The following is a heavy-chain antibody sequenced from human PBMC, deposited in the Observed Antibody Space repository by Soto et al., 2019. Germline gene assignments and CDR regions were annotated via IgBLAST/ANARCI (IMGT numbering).Heavy chain of an antibody. CDR1: GFTFGDYA. CDR2: IRSKAYGGTT. J-gene: IGHJ4*02. CDR3: TRRWELLRPYYFDY. Sequence: GGSLRLSCTASGFTFGDYAMSWFRQAPGKGLEWVGFIRSKAYGGTTEYAASVKGRFTISRDDSKSIAYLQMNSLKTEDTAVYYCTRRWELLRPYYFDYWGQGTLVTVSS. V-gene: IGHV3-49*03. D-gene: IGHD1-26*01.